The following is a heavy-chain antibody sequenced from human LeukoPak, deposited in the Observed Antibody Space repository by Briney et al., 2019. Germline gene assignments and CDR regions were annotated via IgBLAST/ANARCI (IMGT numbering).Heavy chain of an antibody. CDR2: ISGSGGST. CDR1: GFTFSNYG. J-gene: IGHJ4*02. CDR3: AKDQYSGLGSYSSGAFDF. V-gene: IGHV3-23*01. Sequence: PGGSLRLSCAASGFTFSNYGMNWVRQAPGKGLEWVSGISGSGGSTYSADSVKGRFIISRDNSKNMLYLQMNSLRAEDTAVYYCAKDQYSGLGSYSSGAFDFWGQGTLVTVSS. D-gene: IGHD3-10*01.